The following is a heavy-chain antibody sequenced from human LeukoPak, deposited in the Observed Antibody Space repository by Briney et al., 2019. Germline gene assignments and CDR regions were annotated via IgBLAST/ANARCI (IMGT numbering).Heavy chain of an antibody. J-gene: IGHJ4*02. CDR2: IYPGDSDT. CDR1: GYNFSRHW. D-gene: IGHD2-21*02. CDR3: ARLVVTPTYDY. V-gene: IGHV5-51*01. Sequence: GESLKISCQGSGYNFSRHWIGWVRQMPGKGLEWMAIIYPGDSDTRYSPSFQGQVSISADKSINTAYLQWSCLKASDTAMYYCARLVVTPTYDYWGQGSLVTVSS.